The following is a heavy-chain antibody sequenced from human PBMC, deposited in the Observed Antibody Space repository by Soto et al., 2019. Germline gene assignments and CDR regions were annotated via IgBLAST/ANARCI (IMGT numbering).Heavy chain of an antibody. J-gene: IGHJ6*02. CDR1: GFTFSSYE. Sequence: PGGSLRLSCAASGFTFSSYEMNWVRQAPGKGLDWFSYISSSGSTIYYADSVKGRFTISRDNAKNSLYLQMNSLRAEDTAVYYCARESRAAWDYYGSGRDRPDLMHLYYYYYGMDVWGQGTTVTVSS. D-gene: IGHD3-10*01. CDR3: ARESRAAWDYYGSGRDRPDLMHLYYYYYGMDV. CDR2: ISSSGSTI. V-gene: IGHV3-48*03.